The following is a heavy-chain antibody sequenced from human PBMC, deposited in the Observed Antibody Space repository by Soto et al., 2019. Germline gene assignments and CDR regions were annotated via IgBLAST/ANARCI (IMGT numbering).Heavy chain of an antibody. J-gene: IGHJ4*02. V-gene: IGHV3-30*18. Sequence: VQLVESGGGVVQPGRSLRLSCAASGFTFSDYAMQWVRQAPGKGLEWVAVVSHDGRNTHYADSVKGRFTISRDSSKNTISLEMTSLRAEDTAVYYCAKGGRQWLVTSDFNYWGQGARVTVSS. CDR3: AKGGRQWLVTSDFNY. CDR2: VSHDGRNT. D-gene: IGHD6-19*01. CDR1: GFTFSDYA.